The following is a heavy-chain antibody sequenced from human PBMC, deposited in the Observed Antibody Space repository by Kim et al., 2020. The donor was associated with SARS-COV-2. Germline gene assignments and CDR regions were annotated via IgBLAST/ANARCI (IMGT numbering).Heavy chain of an antibody. CDR2: IYYSGST. Sequence: SETLSLTCTVSGGSIGTGTYYWSWIRQPPGKGLEWIGYIYYSGSTYYNPSLKSRVTISVDTSKNQFSLKLSSVTAADTAVYYCARVGALWAFDIWGQGTMVTVSS. D-gene: IGHD1-26*01. CDR3: ARVGALWAFDI. CDR1: GGSIGTGTYY. J-gene: IGHJ3*02. V-gene: IGHV4-30-4*01.